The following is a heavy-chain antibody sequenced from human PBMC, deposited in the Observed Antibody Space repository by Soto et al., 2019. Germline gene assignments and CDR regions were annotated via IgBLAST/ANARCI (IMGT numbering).Heavy chain of an antibody. J-gene: IGHJ3*02. V-gene: IGHV3-21*01. CDR2: ISGSSDFL. D-gene: IGHD6-13*01. Sequence: GGSLRLSCAASGFTFSNSITNWVRQAPGQGLEWVSSISGSSDFLYYADSVKGRFTISRDTATNSLYLQMNSLRAEDTAVYYCATSTWYAFDIWGQGTMVTVSS. CDR1: GFTFSNSI. CDR3: ATSTWYAFDI.